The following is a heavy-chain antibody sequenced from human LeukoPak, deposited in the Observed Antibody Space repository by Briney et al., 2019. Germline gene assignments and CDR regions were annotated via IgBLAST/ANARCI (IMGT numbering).Heavy chain of an antibody. J-gene: IGHJ4*02. V-gene: IGHV3-30*02. D-gene: IGHD3-22*01. CDR2: IRYDGSNK. CDR1: GFTFSSYG. CDR3: ARGGWREKMYYFDY. Sequence: GGSLRLSCAASGFTFSSYGMHWVRQAPGKGLEWVAFIRYDGSNKYYADSVKGRFTISRDNAKNSLYLQMNSLRAEDAAVYYCARGGWREKMYYFDYWGQGTLVTVSS.